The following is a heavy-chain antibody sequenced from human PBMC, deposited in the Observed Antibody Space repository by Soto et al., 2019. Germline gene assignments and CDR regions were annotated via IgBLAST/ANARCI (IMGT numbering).Heavy chain of an antibody. J-gene: IGHJ4*02. Sequence: QLQLQESGPGLVKPSETLSLTCAVSGGSISSSSYYWGWIRQPPGKGLGWRGRIYYSGSTYYTPSLQSRVAISVDTSKNQFSLKLNSVTAADTAVYYCARRTVNIRTFYSGLKTHCFDYWGQGTLVTVSS. CDR1: GGSISSSSYY. CDR2: IYYSGST. CDR3: ARRTVNIRTFYSGLKTHCFDY. V-gene: IGHV4-39*01. D-gene: IGHD6-19*01.